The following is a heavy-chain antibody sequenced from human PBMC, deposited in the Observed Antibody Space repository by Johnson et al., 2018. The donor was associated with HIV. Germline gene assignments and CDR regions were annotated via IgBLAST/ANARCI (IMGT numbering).Heavy chain of an antibody. Sequence: VQLVESGGGLVQPGRSLRLSCAASGFTFDDYAMHWVRQAPGKGLEWVSGISWNSGSIGYADSVKGRFTISRDNAKNTLYLQMNSLRAEDTAVYYCAKWGSMRATSAFDIWGQGTMVTVSS. D-gene: IGHD1-26*01. CDR1: GFTFDDYA. V-gene: IGHV3-9*01. J-gene: IGHJ3*02. CDR3: AKWGSMRATSAFDI. CDR2: ISWNSGSI.